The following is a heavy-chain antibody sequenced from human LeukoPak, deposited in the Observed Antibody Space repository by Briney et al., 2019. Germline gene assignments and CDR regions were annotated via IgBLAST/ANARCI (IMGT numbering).Heavy chain of an antibody. CDR1: GFTFSSYA. V-gene: IGHV3-30-3*01. Sequence: GGSLRLSCAASGFTFSSYAMHWVRQAPGKGLEWVAVISYDGSNKYYADSVKGRFTISRDNSKNTLYLQMNSLRAEDTAVYYCARGGMVRGVITPPFDYWGQGTLVTVSS. D-gene: IGHD3-10*01. CDR3: ARGGMVRGVITPPFDY. CDR2: ISYDGSNK. J-gene: IGHJ4*02.